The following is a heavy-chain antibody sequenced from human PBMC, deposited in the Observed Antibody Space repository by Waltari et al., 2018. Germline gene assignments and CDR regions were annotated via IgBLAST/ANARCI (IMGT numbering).Heavy chain of an antibody. V-gene: IGHV4-39*01. CDR1: GGSISSSSYY. CDR3: ARARDYGDERGVFDY. Sequence: QLQLQESGPGLVKPSETLSLTCTVSGGSISSSSYYWGWIRQPPGKGLEWLGGIYYSGRTYYNPALKSRVTISVDTSKNQFSLKLSSVTAADTAVYYCARARDYGDERGVFDYWGQGTLVTVSS. CDR2: IYYSGRT. D-gene: IGHD4-17*01. J-gene: IGHJ4*02.